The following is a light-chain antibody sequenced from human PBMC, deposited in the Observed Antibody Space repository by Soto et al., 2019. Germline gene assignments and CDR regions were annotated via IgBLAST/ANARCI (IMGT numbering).Light chain of an antibody. V-gene: IGKV3D-15*01. Sequence: IVMTHSRATLSVSPWEIATPSCRASQSVGSNLAWYKQKPGQPPRLLIYGASTRATGIPARFSGSGSGTDFILTISSLQSEDFAVYYCQQSNNWASITFGQGKRLEIK. CDR2: GAS. CDR3: QQSNNWASIT. J-gene: IGKJ5*01. CDR1: QSVGSN.